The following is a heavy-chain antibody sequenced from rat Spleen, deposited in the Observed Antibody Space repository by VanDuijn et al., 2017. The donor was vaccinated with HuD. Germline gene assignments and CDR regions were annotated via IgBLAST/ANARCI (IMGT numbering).Heavy chain of an antibody. V-gene: IGHV4-2*01. Sequence: EVKLVESGGGLVQPGRSLKLSCAASGFNFNDHWMGWVRQAPGKGLEWIGEINKDSSTITYTPSLKDKFTISRDNAQNTLYLQMSKLGSEDTAIYYCEVGVYYVLDAWGQGASVTVSS. CDR3: EVGVYYVLDA. J-gene: IGHJ4*01. CDR1: GFNFNDHW. CDR2: INKDSSTI. D-gene: IGHD4-3*01.